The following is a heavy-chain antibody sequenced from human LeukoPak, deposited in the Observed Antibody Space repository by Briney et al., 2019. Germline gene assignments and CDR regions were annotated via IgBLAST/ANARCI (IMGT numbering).Heavy chain of an antibody. CDR2: IYYSGST. D-gene: IGHD2-8*01. J-gene: IGHJ3*02. CDR3: ARVLVSSYDAFDI. CDR1: GGSISSYY. Sequence: PSDTLSLTCTVSGGSISSYYWSWIRQPPEKGLEWIGYIYYSGSTNYNPSLKSRVTISVDTSKNQFSLKLSSVTAADTAVYYCARVLVSSYDAFDIWGQGTMVTVSS. V-gene: IGHV4-59*07.